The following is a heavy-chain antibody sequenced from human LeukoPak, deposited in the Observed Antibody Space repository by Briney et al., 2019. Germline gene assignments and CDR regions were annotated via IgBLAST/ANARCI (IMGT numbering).Heavy chain of an antibody. CDR1: GGSFSGYY. CDR2: INHSGST. Sequence: SETLSLTCAVYGGSFSGYYWSWIRQPPGKGLEWIGEINHSGSTNYNPSLKSRVTISVDTSKNQFSLKLSSVTAADTAVYYCARRRGYSYHGLGYWGQGTLVTVSS. CDR3: ARRRGYSYHGLGY. D-gene: IGHD5-18*01. J-gene: IGHJ4*02. V-gene: IGHV4-34*01.